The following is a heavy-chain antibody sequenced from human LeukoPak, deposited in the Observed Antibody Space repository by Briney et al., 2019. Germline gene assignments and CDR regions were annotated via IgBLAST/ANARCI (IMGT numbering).Heavy chain of an antibody. Sequence: ASVKVSCKASGYTFTSYYMHWVRQAPGQGLGWMGIINPSGGSTSYAQKFQGRVTMTRDTSTSTVYMELSSLRSEDTAVYYCARDHDDFWSGYYRTYYYYYGMDVWGQGTTVTVSS. D-gene: IGHD3-3*01. V-gene: IGHV1-46*01. CDR1: GYTFTSYY. CDR2: INPSGGST. CDR3: ARDHDDFWSGYYRTYYYYYGMDV. J-gene: IGHJ6*02.